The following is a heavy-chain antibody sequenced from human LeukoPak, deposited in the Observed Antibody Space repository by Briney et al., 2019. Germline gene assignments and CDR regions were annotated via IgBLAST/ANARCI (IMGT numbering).Heavy chain of an antibody. CDR2: IYYSGST. CDR3: ARGRTASYNWFDP. D-gene: IGHD3-16*02. J-gene: IGHJ5*02. CDR1: GGSISSSSYY. V-gene: IGHV4-31*03. Sequence: KASETLSLTCTVSGGSISSSSYYWGWIRQHPGKGLEWIGYIYYSGSTYYNPSLKSRVTISVDTSKNQFSLKLSSVTAADTAVYYCARGRTASYNWFDPRGQGTLVTVSS.